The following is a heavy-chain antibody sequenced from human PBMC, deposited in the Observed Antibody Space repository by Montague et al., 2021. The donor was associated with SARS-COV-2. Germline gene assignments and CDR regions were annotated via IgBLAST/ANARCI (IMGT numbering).Heavy chain of an antibody. D-gene: IGHD2-21*01. Sequence: SETLSLTCTVSGDSISTCYWAWIRQPPGEGLEWIGYVYYSGSSSYNSSLQSRVTISVDTSKNQVSLNLRSVTAADTAVYFCVRADRRDPNTPHLYCYEDMDHWGQGTTVTVSS. CDR2: VYYSGSS. V-gene: IGHV4-59*01. CDR1: GDSISTCY. J-gene: IGHJ6*02. CDR3: VRADRRDPNTPHLYCYEDMDH.